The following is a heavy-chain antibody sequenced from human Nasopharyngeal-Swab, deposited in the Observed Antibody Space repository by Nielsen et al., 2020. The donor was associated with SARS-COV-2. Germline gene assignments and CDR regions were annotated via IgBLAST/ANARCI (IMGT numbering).Heavy chain of an antibody. J-gene: IGHJ6*03. V-gene: IGHV1-69*06. D-gene: IGHD1-7*01. Sequence: SVKVSCKASGGTFRSYAISWVRQAPGQGLEWMGGIIPIFGTANYAQKFQGRVTITADKSTSTAYMELSSLRSEDTAVYYCARSPKDWNYEELYYYYYYMDVWGKGTTVTVSS. CDR3: ARSPKDWNYEELYYYYYYMDV. CDR2: IIPIFGTA. CDR1: GGTFRSYA.